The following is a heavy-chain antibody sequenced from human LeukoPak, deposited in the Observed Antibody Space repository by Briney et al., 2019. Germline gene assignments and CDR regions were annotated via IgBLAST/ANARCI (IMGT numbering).Heavy chain of an antibody. V-gene: IGHV3-7*01. CDR2: IKQDGSEK. CDR1: GFTFSSYW. CDR3: ARASRGFGELFGY. D-gene: IGHD3-10*01. J-gene: IGHJ4*02. Sequence: GGSLRLSCAASGFTFSSYWMSWVRQAPGKGLEWVANIKQDGSEKYYVDSVKGRFTISRDNAKNSLYLQMNSLRAEDTAVYYCARASRGFGELFGYWGQGTLVTVSS.